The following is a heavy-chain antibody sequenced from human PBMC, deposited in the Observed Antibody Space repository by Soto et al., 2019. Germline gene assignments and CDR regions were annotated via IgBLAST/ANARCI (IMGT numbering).Heavy chain of an antibody. CDR2: ISYDGSNT. D-gene: IGHD3-10*01. V-gene: IGHV3-30*18. Sequence: QVQLVESGGGVVQPGRSLRLSCAASGFTFSNYAVHWVRQAPGKGLEWVALISYDGSNTYYADSVQGRFTISRDKSENTLYLQMISLRAEDTAMYFFGKVRRARDRMDVWGQGTTVIVSS. CDR1: GFTFSNYA. J-gene: IGHJ6*02. CDR3: GKVRRARDRMDV.